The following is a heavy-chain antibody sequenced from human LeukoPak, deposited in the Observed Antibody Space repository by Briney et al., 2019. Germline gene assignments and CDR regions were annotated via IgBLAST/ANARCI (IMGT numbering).Heavy chain of an antibody. CDR3: AKWGNYDVLTGYYDSDY. V-gene: IGHV3-23*01. Sequence: GASLRLSCAASGFTFSNYAMSWVRQAPGKGLEWVSAVSGRDTSTYYTDSVKGRFTISRDNSKNTLYLQMNSLSAEDTAIYYCAKWGNYDVLTGYYDSDYWGQGTLVTVSS. CDR1: GFTFSNYA. CDR2: VSGRDTST. D-gene: IGHD3-9*01. J-gene: IGHJ4*02.